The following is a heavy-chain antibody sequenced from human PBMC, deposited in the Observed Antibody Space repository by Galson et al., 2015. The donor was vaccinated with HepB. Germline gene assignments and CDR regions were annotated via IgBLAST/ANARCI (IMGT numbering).Heavy chain of an antibody. CDR1: GFTLSDYS. CDR3: ARDDGSGAGGYYYYYYGLDV. Sequence: SLRLSCAASGFTLSDYSMNWVRQGPGKGLEWVSSISRSSTYIHYADSVKGRFTISRDNARSSLYLQMNSLRAEDTAVYYCARDDGSGAGGYYYYYYGLDVWGQGTTVTVSS. CDR2: ISRSSTYI. D-gene: IGHD5-24*01. V-gene: IGHV3-21*01. J-gene: IGHJ6*02.